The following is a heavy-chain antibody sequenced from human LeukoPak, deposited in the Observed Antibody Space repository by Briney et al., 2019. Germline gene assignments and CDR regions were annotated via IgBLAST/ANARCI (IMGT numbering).Heavy chain of an antibody. Sequence: SGGSTYYADSXKGRFTISRDNSXNTXYLQMNSLRAEDTAVYYCAXXXXXXXXXXXXXDVWGKXTXVTVSS. CDR3: AXXXXXXXXXXXXXDV. CDR2: SGGST. V-gene: IGHV3-23*01. J-gene: IGHJ6*03.